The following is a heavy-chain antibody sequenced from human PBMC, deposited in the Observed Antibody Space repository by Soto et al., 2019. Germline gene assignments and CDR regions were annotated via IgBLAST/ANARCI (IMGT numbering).Heavy chain of an antibody. CDR1: GFTFTSSA. V-gene: IGHV1-58*02. CDR2: IVVGSGNT. D-gene: IGHD6-19*01. CDR3: AADAPGIAVAGRPHYYYYGMDV. J-gene: IGHJ6*02. Sequence: SVKVSCKASGFTFTSSAMQWVRQARGQRLEWIGWIVVGSGNTNYAQKFQERVTITRDMSTSTAYMELSSLRSEDTAVYYCAADAPGIAVAGRPHYYYYGMDVWGQGTTVTVSS.